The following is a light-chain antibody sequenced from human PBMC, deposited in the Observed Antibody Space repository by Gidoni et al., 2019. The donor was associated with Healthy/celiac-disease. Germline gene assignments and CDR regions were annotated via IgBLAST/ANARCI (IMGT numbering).Light chain of an antibody. CDR2: AAS. CDR3: QQSYSTRFT. V-gene: IGKV1-39*01. Sequence: DIQMTQSPSSLSASVGDRVTITCRASQSISSDLNLYQQKPGKAPKLLIYAASSLQSGVPSRFSGSGSGTDFTLTISSLQPEDFATYYCQQSYSTRFTFGPXTKVDIK. J-gene: IGKJ3*01. CDR1: QSISSD.